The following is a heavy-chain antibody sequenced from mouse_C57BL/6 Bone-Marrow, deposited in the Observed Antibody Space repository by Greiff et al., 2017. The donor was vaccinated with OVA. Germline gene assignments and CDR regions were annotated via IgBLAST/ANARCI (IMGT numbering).Heavy chain of an antibody. J-gene: IGHJ1*03. CDR1: GYAFSSYW. CDR3: AMIYYGTWYFDV. V-gene: IGHV1-80*01. CDR2: IYPGDGDT. D-gene: IGHD2-1*01. Sequence: VKLVESGAELVKPGASVKISCKASGYAFSSYWMNWVKQRPGKGLEWIGQIYPGDGDTNYNGKFKGKATLTADKSSSTAYMQLSSLTSEDSAVYFCAMIYYGTWYFDVWGTGTTVTVSS.